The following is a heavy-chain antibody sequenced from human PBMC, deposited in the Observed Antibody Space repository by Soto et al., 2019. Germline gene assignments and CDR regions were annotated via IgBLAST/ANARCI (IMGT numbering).Heavy chain of an antibody. CDR3: AREGRIAAAGTTWFDP. V-gene: IGHV1-69*01. D-gene: IGHD6-25*01. CDR1: GGTFGSFA. Sequence: QVQLVQSGAEVKKPESSVKVSCKASGGTFGSFAFNWVRQAPGQGLEWMGRIIPIFGTAKYAQKFLGRLTISADDATSMAYMELSGLRSDDTAFYFCAREGRIAAAGTTWFDPWGQGTLVIVSS. J-gene: IGHJ5*02. CDR2: IIPIFGTA.